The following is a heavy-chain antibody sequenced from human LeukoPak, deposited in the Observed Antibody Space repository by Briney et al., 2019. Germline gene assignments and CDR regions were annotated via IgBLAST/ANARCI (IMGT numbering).Heavy chain of an antibody. CDR3: AKIHQNRVVVGAKGAFDI. D-gene: IGHD2-15*01. V-gene: IGHV3-23*01. J-gene: IGHJ3*02. Sequence: GGSLRLSCEASGLTFNNHAMHWVRQSSGKGLEWVSGIGSSGGGTYYADSVKGRFTISRDTSKDTVYLQMDSLRAEDTAIYYCAKIHQNRVVVGAKGAFDIWGQGTVVTVSS. CDR1: GLTFNNHA. CDR2: IGSSGGGT.